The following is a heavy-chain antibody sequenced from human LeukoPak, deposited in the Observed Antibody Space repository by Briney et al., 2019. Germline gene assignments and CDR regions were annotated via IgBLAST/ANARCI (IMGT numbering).Heavy chain of an antibody. V-gene: IGHV1-69*13. J-gene: IGHJ4*02. CDR2: IIPIFGTA. D-gene: IGHD3-22*01. CDR1: GGTFSSYA. CDR3: ARAEYYYDSSGYYRYYFDY. Sequence: ASVKVSCKASGGTFSSYAISWVRQAPGQGLEWMGGIIPIFGTANYAQKFQGRVTIPADESTSTAYMELSSLRSEDTAVYYCARAEYYYDSSGYYRYYFDYWGQGTLATVSS.